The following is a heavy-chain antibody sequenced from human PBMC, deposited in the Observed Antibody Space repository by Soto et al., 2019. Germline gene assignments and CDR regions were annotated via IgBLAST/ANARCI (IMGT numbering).Heavy chain of an antibody. J-gene: IGHJ4*02. CDR1: CGSISSYY. V-gene: IGHV4-59*08. D-gene: IGHD4-17*01. CDR2: IYYSGST. CDR3: ASTVTTSTFYY. Sequence: PSETLSLTCTVSCGSISSYYWSWIRQPPGKGLEWIGYIYYSGSTNYNPSLKSRVTISVDTSKNQFSLKLTSVTAADTAVYYCASTVTTSTFYYWGQGTLVTVS.